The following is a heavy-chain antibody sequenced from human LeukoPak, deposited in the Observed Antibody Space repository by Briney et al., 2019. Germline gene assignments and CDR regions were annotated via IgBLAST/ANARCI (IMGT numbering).Heavy chain of an antibody. D-gene: IGHD4-11*01. V-gene: IGHV4-34*01. Sequence: SETLSLTCAVYGGFFSGYYWSWIRQPPGKGLEWIGEINHSGSTTYNSSLKSRVTISVDTSKNQFSLKLNSVTAADTAVYYCARDYTSWGQGTMVTVSS. J-gene: IGHJ3*01. CDR1: GGFFSGYY. CDR2: INHSGST. CDR3: ARDYTS.